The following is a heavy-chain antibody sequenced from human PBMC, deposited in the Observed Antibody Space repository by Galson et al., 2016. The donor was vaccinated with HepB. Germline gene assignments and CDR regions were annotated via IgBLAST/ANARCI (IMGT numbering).Heavy chain of an antibody. D-gene: IGHD3-22*01. V-gene: IGHV3-30-3*01. CDR1: GFTFSSYT. Sequence: SLRLSCAASGFTFSSYTMHWVRQAPGKGLEWVAVISYDGSNKYYADSVKGRFTISRDNSRNRLFLQMNSLRAEDTAVYYCATHPSYYYDSSGYFRHDYWGQETLVTVSP. CDR3: ATHPSYYYDSSGYFRHDY. J-gene: IGHJ4*02. CDR2: ISYDGSNK.